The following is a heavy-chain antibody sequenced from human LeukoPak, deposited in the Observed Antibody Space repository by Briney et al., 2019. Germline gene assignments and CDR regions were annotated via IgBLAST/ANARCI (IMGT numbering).Heavy chain of an antibody. J-gene: IGHJ3*02. CDR1: GFSVIRNY. CDR2: FYSEGST. V-gene: IGHV3-53*01. D-gene: IGHD1-26*01. CDR3: AKLRGVRGAFDI. Sequence: PGESLLLSSSVSGFSVIRNYMTWVRQAPGKGLECVSVFYSEGSTHYADSVKGRFTVSRDNSKDTLYLQMKSLRVKDTDVYYCAKLRGVRGAFDIWGQGTMVTVS.